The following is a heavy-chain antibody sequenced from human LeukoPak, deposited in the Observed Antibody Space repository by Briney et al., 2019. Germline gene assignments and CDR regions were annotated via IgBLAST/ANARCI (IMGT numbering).Heavy chain of an antibody. D-gene: IGHD6-19*01. CDR2: ISGSGGST. J-gene: IGHJ6*02. CDR3: AKDQGSGWDPPYGMDV. CDR1: GFTFSSYA. V-gene: IGHV3-23*01. Sequence: QSGGSLRLSCAASGFTFSSYAMSWVRQAPGKGLEWVSAISGSGGSTYYADSVKGRFTISRDNSKNTLYLQMNSLRAEDTAVYYCAKDQGSGWDPPYGMDVWGQGTTVTVSS.